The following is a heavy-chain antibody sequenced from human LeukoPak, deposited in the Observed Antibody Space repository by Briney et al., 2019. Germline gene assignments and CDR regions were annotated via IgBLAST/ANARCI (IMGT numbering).Heavy chain of an antibody. CDR2: ISGSGGST. J-gene: IGHJ3*02. D-gene: IGHD6-25*01. Sequence: GGSLRLSCAASGFTLSSYWMSWVRQAPGKGLEWVSAISGSGGSTYYADSVKGRFTISRDNSKTTLYLQMNSLRAEDTAVYYCAKGFAANAFDIWGQGTMVTVSS. CDR3: AKGFAANAFDI. CDR1: GFTLSSYW. V-gene: IGHV3-23*01.